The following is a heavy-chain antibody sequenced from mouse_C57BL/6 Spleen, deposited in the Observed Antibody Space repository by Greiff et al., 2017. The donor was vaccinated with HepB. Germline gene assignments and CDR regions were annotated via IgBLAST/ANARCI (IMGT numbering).Heavy chain of an antibody. Sequence: EVQLVESGGGLVKPGGSLKLSCAASGFTFSSYAMSWVRQTPEKRLEWVATISDGGSYTCYPDNVKGRFTISRDNAKNNLYLQMSHLKSEDTAMYYCARDPGSRGGDAMDYWGQGTSVTVSS. CDR1: GFTFSSYA. D-gene: IGHD1-1*01. V-gene: IGHV5-4*01. J-gene: IGHJ4*01. CDR3: ARDPGSRGGDAMDY. CDR2: ISDGGSYT.